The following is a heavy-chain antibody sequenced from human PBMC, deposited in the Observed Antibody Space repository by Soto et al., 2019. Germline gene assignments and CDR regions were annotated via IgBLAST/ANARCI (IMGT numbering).Heavy chain of an antibody. Sequence: PSETLSLTCTVSGVSISSYYWIWIRQPPGKGLEWIGYIYYSGSTNYNPSLKSRVTISIDTYKKQFSLNLSSVTAADTAVYYCARGGDYEGWGQGTLVTVSS. CDR1: GVSISSYY. CDR2: IYYSGST. CDR3: ARGGDYEG. J-gene: IGHJ4*02. D-gene: IGHD4-17*01. V-gene: IGHV4-59*12.